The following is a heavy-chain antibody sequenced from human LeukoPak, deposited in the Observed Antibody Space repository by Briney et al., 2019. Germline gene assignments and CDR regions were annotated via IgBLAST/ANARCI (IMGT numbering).Heavy chain of an antibody. D-gene: IGHD2-2*01. CDR3: ARAPTVLVGYCSSSSCQADY. CDR2: IDPSSTYI. V-gene: IGHV3-21*01. Sequence: GGSLRLSCAASGFTFSSYSMNWVRQAPGKGLEWVSAIDPSSTYIYYADSVKGRFTISRDNAENSLYLQMNSLRVEDTAVYYCARAPTVLVGYCSSSSCQADYWGQGTLVTVSS. J-gene: IGHJ4*02. CDR1: GFTFSSYS.